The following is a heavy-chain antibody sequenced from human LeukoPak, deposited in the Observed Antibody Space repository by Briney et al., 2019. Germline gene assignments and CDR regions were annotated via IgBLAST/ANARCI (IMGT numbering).Heavy chain of an antibody. D-gene: IGHD2-8*01. V-gene: IGHV1-2*02. CDR3: ARDPGLMVYAISSTAYYFDY. CDR1: GYTFTGSY. CDR2: ANPDSGGT. J-gene: IGHJ4*02. Sequence: ASVKVSCKASGYTFTGSYLHWVRQAPGQRLEWMGWANPDSGGTNIAHNFQGRVTMTRDTSISAAYMELSSLRSDDTAMYFCARDPGLMVYAISSTAYYFDYWGQGTLVTVSS.